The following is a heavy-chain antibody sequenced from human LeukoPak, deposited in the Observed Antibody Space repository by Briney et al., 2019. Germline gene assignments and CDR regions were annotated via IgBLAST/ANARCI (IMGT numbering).Heavy chain of an antibody. CDR2: INPNSGGT. CDR3: ARARGYSSSRFGY. CDR1: GYTFTGYY. J-gene: IGHJ4*02. Sequence: ASVKVSCKASGYTFTGYYMHWVRQAPGQGLEWMGWINPNSGGTSYAQKFQGWVTMTRDTSISTAYMELSRLRSDDTAVYYCARARGYSSSRFGYWGQGTLVTVSS. V-gene: IGHV1-2*04. D-gene: IGHD6-6*01.